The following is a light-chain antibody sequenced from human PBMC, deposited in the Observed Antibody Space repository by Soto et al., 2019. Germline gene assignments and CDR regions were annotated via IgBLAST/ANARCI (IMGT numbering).Light chain of an antibody. V-gene: IGKV1-39*01. Sequence: DIQMTQSPPSLSASVGDRVTITCQASQDIRNRLNWYQQRPGQAPKVLIFAASNLQSGVPARFSGSGSGTDFTLTISSLQPEDVATYYCQQTYSVSRITFGPGTKVDLK. CDR3: QQTYSVSRIT. CDR1: QDIRNR. J-gene: IGKJ3*01. CDR2: AAS.